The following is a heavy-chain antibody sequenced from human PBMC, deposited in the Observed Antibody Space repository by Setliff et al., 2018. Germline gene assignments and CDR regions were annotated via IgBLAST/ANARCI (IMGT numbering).Heavy chain of an antibody. CDR1: GFSFSSYA. CDR2: IIGSDIST. V-gene: IGHV3-23*01. CDR3: AKSPHDFWSGRVFFDY. D-gene: IGHD3-3*01. Sequence: LRLSCAASGFSFSSYAMSWVRQAPGQGLEWVSSIIGSDISTYYADSVQGRFTISRDNHKNTLHLQMNSLRVEDTAIYYCAKSPHDFWSGRVFFDYWGQGILVTVSS. J-gene: IGHJ4*01.